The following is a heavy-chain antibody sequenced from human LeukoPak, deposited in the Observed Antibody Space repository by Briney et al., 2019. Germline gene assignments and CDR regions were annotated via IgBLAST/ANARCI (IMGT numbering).Heavy chain of an antibody. CDR3: ARHSSGWLDYGFRKTPKPKYYFDY. Sequence: ASVKVSCKASGYTFTGYYMHWVRQAPGQGLEWMGWINPNSGGTNYAQKFQGRVTITADESTSTAYMELSSLRSEDTAVYYCARHSSGWLDYGFRKTPKPKYYFDYWGQGTLVTVSP. CDR2: INPNSGGT. CDR1: GYTFTGYY. D-gene: IGHD6-19*01. J-gene: IGHJ4*02. V-gene: IGHV1-2*02.